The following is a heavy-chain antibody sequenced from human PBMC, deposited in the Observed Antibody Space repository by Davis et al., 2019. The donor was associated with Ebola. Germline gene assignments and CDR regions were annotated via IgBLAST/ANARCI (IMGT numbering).Heavy chain of an antibody. CDR1: GNSFTSHW. CDR3: ATLRRTITGMDDGFDI. J-gene: IGHJ3*02. D-gene: IGHD1-20*01. V-gene: IGHV5-51*01. Sequence: GESLKISCKDSGNSFTSHWIGWVRQLPGKGLEGMGIIYTGDSDTRYSPSFRGQVTISADKSFKTAFLQWSSLKASDTARYYCATLRRTITGMDDGFDIWGQGTMVTVSS. CDR2: IYTGDSDT.